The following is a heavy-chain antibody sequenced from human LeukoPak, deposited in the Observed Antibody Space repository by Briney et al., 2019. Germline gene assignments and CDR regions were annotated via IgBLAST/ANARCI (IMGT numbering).Heavy chain of an antibody. CDR1: GFTFDDYA. J-gene: IGHJ2*01. D-gene: IGHD2-21*02. CDR2: ISGDGGST. Sequence: GGSLRLSCAASGFTFDDYAMHWVRQAPGKGLEWVSLISGDGGSTYYADSVKGRFTISRDNSKNSLYLQMNSLRTEDTALYHCAKGGNCGGDCYWYFDLWGRGTLVTVSS. V-gene: IGHV3-43*02. CDR3: AKGGNCGGDCYWYFDL.